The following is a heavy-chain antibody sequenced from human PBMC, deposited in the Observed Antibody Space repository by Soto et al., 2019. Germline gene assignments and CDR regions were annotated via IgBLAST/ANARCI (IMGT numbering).Heavy chain of an antibody. V-gene: IGHV5-51*01. J-gene: IGHJ6*02. Sequence: GESLKISCNGSGYSFTSYWIGWVRQMPGKGLEWMGIIYPGDSDTRYSPSFQGQVTISADKSISTAYLQWSSLKASDTAMYYCARQPPGIAVAGTDYYYGMDVWGQGTTVTVS. CDR2: IYPGDSDT. D-gene: IGHD6-19*01. CDR1: GYSFTSYW. CDR3: ARQPPGIAVAGTDYYYGMDV.